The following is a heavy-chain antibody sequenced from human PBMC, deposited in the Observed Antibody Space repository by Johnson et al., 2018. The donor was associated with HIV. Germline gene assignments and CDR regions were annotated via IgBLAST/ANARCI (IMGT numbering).Heavy chain of an antibody. J-gene: IGHJ3*02. CDR3: ARWIRYCGGDCYNVFDI. D-gene: IGHD2-21*02. Sequence: VQLVESGGGVVRPGGSLRLSCAASGFTFDDCGMSWVRQGPGKGLEWVSGINWNGGSTGYADSVKGRFTISRDNAKNSLYLQMNSLRAEDTALYYCARWIRYCGGDCYNVFDIWGQGTMVTGSS. V-gene: IGHV3-20*04. CDR1: GFTFDDCG. CDR2: INWNGGST.